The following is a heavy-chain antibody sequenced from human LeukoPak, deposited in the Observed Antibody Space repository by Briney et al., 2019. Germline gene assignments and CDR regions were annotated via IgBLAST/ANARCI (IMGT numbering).Heavy chain of an antibody. CDR2: IYYSGST. D-gene: IGHD3-22*01. CDR3: ARRSYYYDSISFDY. V-gene: IGHV4-59*08. Sequence: PSETLSLTCTVSGGSISSYYWSWIRQPPGKGLEWIGYIYYSGSTNYNPSLKSRVTISVDTSKNQFSLKLSSVTAADTAVYYCARRSYYYDSISFDYWGQGTLVTVSS. J-gene: IGHJ4*02. CDR1: GGSISSYY.